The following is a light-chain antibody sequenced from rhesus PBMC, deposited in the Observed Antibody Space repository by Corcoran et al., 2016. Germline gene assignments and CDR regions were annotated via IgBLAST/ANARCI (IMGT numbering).Light chain of an antibody. CDR3: QQYRSRPPT. Sequence: DIQMTQSPSSLSASVGDTVTITCRASQGISSWLAWYQQKQGKAPKFLIYKASRLQSGVPSRFSGSGSGTDFTLPISSLQSEDFATYYCQQYRSRPPTFDQGTKVEIK. CDR2: KAS. V-gene: IGKV1-22*01. CDR1: QGISSW. J-gene: IGKJ1*01.